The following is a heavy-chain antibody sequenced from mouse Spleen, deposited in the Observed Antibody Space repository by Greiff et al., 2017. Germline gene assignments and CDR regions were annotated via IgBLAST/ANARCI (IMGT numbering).Heavy chain of an antibody. V-gene: IGHV5-9-3*01. CDR1: GFTFSSYA. J-gene: IGHJ2*01. D-gene: IGHD2-4*01. CDR2: ISSGGSYT. CDR3: ARHETAMIDDFDY. Sequence: EVKLVESGGGLVKPGGSLKLSCAASGFTFSSYAMSWVRQTPEKRLEWVATISSGGSYTYYPDSVKGRFTISRDNAKNTLYLQMSSLKSEDTAMYYCARHETAMIDDFDYWGQGTTLTVSS.